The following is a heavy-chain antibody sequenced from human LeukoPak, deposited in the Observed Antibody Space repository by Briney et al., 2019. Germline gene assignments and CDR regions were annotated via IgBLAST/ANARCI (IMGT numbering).Heavy chain of an antibody. CDR3: AKLDSITMIVVVKSFDY. CDR2: IDGDESAT. D-gene: IGHD3-22*01. CDR1: GFTFRSHW. Sequence: GGSLRLSCAASGFTFRSHWMHWVRQAPGKGLIWVSRIDGDESATYYGDSVKGRFTISRDNAKNTLFLQMNSLRAEDTAVYYCAKLDSITMIVVVKSFDYWGQGTLVTVSS. J-gene: IGHJ4*02. V-gene: IGHV3-74*01.